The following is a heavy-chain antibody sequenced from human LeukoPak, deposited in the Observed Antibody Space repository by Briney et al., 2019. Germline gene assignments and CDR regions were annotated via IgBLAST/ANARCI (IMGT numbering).Heavy chain of an antibody. CDR2: IYYSGST. CDR1: GGSISSGGYY. Sequence: SQTLSLTCTVSGGSISSGGYYWSWIRLHPGKGLEWIGYIYYSGSTYYNPSLKSRVTISLDTSKNQISLRLSSVTAADTAVYYCATQIGGYSYRMWGQGTLVTVSS. V-gene: IGHV4-31*03. CDR3: ATQIGGYSYRM. J-gene: IGHJ4*02. D-gene: IGHD5-18*01.